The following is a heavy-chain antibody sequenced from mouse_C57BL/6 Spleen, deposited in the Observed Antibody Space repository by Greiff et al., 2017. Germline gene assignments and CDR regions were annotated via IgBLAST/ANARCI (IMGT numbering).Heavy chain of an antibody. CDR3: ARRYYGSPYFDY. CDR1: GYTFTSYW. CDR2: IYPSDSEN. D-gene: IGHD1-1*01. J-gene: IGHJ2*01. V-gene: IGHV1-61*01. Sequence: QVQLQQPGAELVRPGSSVKLSCKASGYTFTSYWMDWVKQRPGQGLEWIGNIYPSDSENPYNQKFKDKATLTVDKSSSTAYMQLSSLTSEDSAVYYCARRYYGSPYFDYWGQGTTLTVSS.